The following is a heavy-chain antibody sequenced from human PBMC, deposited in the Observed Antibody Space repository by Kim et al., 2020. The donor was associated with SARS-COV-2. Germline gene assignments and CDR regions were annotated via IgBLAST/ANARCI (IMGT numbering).Heavy chain of an antibody. D-gene: IGHD6-13*01. V-gene: IGHV3-7*03. J-gene: IGHJ4*02. CDR3: ARDSSWDDLDY. Sequence: GNSVKGRFTISRDNAKNSLYLQMNSLRAEDTAVYYCARDSSWDDLDYWGQGTLVTVSS.